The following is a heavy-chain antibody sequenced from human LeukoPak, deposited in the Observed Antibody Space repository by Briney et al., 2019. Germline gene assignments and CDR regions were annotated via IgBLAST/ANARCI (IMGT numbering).Heavy chain of an antibody. CDR1: GFTFSSYA. J-gene: IGHJ4*02. CDR2: ISYDGSNK. V-gene: IGHV3-30-3*01. D-gene: IGHD3-10*01. CDR3: ARDFMEDGDPGY. Sequence: PGGSLRLSCAASGFTFSSYAMHWVRQAPGKGLEWVAVISYDGSNKYYADSVKGRFTISRDNSQNTLYLQMNSLRAEDTAVYYCARDFMEDGDPGYWGQGTLVTVSS.